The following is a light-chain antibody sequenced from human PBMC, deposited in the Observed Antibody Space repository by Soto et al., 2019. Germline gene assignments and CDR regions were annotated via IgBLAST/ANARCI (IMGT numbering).Light chain of an antibody. CDR1: QSFNTC. Sequence: DVQMTQSPSSLSPSVGDRVTITCRASQSFNTCLAWYQQKPGKAPKLLIYKTSILESGVPSGFSGSGSGTDFTLTISSLQPEDSATYYRQKYNNYPYTFGQGTTLEIK. V-gene: IGKV1-5*03. CDR3: QKYNNYPYT. CDR2: KTS. J-gene: IGKJ2*01.